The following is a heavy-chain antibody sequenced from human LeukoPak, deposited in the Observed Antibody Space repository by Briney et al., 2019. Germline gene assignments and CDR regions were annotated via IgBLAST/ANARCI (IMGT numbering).Heavy chain of an antibody. J-gene: IGHJ4*02. CDR3: ATDPTAPYDSSGQFGY. CDR2: FDPEDGET. V-gene: IGHV1-24*01. Sequence: GASVKVSCKVSGYTLTELSMHWVRQAPGKGLEWMGDFDPEDGETIYAQKFQGRVTMTEDTSTDTAYMELSSLRSEDTAVYYCATDPTAPYDSSGQFGYWGQGTLVTVSS. CDR1: GYTLTELS. D-gene: IGHD3-22*01.